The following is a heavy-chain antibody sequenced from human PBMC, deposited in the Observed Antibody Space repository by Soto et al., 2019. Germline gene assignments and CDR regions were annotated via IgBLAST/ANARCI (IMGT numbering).Heavy chain of an antibody. V-gene: IGHV3-23*01. CDR2: ISGSGDSS. J-gene: IGHJ6*02. D-gene: IGHD1-26*01. CDR3: ATSSGRYYHYYYGMDV. CDR1: GVIFSSHT. Sequence: TGGSLRLSCAASGVIFSSHTMSWVRLAPGKGLEWVSGISGSGDSSYYADSVKGRFTISRDNAKNSSYLQINSLRAEDTAVYYCATSSGRYYHYYYGMDVWGRGTTVTVSS.